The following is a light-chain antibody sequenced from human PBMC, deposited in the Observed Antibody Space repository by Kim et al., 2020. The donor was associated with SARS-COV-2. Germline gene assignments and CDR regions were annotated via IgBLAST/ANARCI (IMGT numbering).Light chain of an antibody. CDR2: SNN. CDR3: AAWDDSLNAWV. V-gene: IGLV1-44*01. J-gene: IGLJ3*02. Sequence: GQRVTISCSGSSSNIGSNTVTWYQQRPGTAPKLLIYSNNQRPSGVPDRFSGSKSGTSASLAISGLQSEDEADYYCAAWDDSLNAWVFGGGTQLTVL. CDR1: SSNIGSNT.